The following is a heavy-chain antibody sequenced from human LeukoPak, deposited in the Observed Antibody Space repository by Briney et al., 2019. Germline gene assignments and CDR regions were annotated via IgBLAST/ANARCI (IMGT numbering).Heavy chain of an antibody. D-gene: IGHD6-13*01. CDR2: INQSGST. CDR3: ARDLGYSSSLGFIDY. CDR1: GGPFSGYH. J-gene: IGHJ4*02. V-gene: IGHV4-34*01. Sequence: SETLSLTCAVFGGPFSGYHWSWIRQSRGQELEWIGEINQSGSTNCNPSLKSRVTISVDTSKNQFSLKLSSVTAADTAVYYCARDLGYSSSLGFIDYWGQGTLVTVSS.